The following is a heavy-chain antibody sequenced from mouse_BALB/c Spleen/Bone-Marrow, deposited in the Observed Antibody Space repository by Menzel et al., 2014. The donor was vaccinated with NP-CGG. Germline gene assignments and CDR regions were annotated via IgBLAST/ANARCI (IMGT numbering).Heavy chain of an antibody. V-gene: IGHV5-15*02. CDR1: GFTFSDYG. CDR3: TRNYGNQGAMDY. CDR2: ISNLAYSI. Sequence: EVKLVESGGGLVQPGGSRKLSCAASGFTFSDYGMAWVRQAPGKGPEWVAFISNLAYSIYYADTVTGRFTISRENAKSTLYLEMSSLRSEDTAICYCTRNYGNQGAMDYWGQGTSVTVSS. J-gene: IGHJ4*01. D-gene: IGHD2-1*01.